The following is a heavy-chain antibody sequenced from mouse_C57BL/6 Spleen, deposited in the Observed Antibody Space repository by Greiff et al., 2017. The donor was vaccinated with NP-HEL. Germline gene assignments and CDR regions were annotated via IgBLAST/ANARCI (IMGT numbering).Heavy chain of an antibody. V-gene: IGHV5-4*03. CDR2: ISDGGSYT. Sequence: EVKLMESGGGLVKPGGSLKLSCAASGFTFSSYAMSWVRQTPEKRLEWVATISDGGSYTYYPDNVKGRFTISRDNAKNNLYLQMSHLKSEDTAMYYCARARGLRPYYFDYWGQGTTLTVSS. CDR1: GFTFSSYA. J-gene: IGHJ2*01. CDR3: ARARGLRPYYFDY. D-gene: IGHD2-4*01.